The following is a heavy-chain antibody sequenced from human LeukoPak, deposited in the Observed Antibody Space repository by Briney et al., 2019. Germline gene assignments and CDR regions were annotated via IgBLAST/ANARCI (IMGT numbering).Heavy chain of an antibody. V-gene: IGHV3-43*02. CDR1: GFTFDDYA. Sequence: PGGSLRLSCAASGFTFDDYAMHWVRQAPGKGLEWVSLISGDGGSPYYADSVKGRFTISRDNSKNSLYLQMNSLRTEDTALYYCANLGIAVEGQDGYWGQGTLVTVSS. J-gene: IGHJ4*02. D-gene: IGHD6-19*01. CDR2: ISGDGGSP. CDR3: ANLGIAVEGQDGY.